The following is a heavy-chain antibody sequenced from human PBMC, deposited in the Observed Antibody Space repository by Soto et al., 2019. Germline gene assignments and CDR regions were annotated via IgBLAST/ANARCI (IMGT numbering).Heavy chain of an antibody. CDR1: GGTFSSYT. V-gene: IGHV1-69*02. CDR2: IIPILGIA. CDR3: ARDRYCSGGSCYINFDY. Sequence: QVQLVQSGAEVKKPGSSVKVSCKASGGTFSSYTISWVRQAPGQGLEWMGRIIPILGIANYAQKFQGRVTITADKSTSTAYMELSSLRSEDTAVYYCARDRYCSGGSCYINFDYWGQGTLVTVSS. J-gene: IGHJ4*02. D-gene: IGHD2-15*01.